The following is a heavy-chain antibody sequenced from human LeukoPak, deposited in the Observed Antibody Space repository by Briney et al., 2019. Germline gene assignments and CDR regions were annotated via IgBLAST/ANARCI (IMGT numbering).Heavy chain of an antibody. V-gene: IGHV4-59*08. Sequence: SETLSLTCSVSGGTMNSYYWSWIRQSPGKGLEWIGYIYYSGSTNYNPSLKSRVTISVDTSKNQFSLKLSSVTAADTAVYYCARHVWLQPFDYWGQGTLVTVSS. CDR3: ARHVWLQPFDY. D-gene: IGHD3-9*01. CDR2: IYYSGST. J-gene: IGHJ4*02. CDR1: GGTMNSYY.